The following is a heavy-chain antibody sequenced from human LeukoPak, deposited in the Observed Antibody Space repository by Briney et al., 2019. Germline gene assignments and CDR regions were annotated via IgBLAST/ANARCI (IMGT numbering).Heavy chain of an antibody. CDR2: IRFDGSSK. CDR1: GFTFSSYA. V-gene: IGHV3-30*02. Sequence: GGSLRLSCAASGFTFSSYAMHWVRQAPGKGLEWVAFIRFDGSSKDYADSVKGRFTISRDNSKNTLYLQMNSLRAEDTAVYYCAKTSGSYRGAFDIWGQGTMVTVSS. D-gene: IGHD1-26*01. CDR3: AKTSGSYRGAFDI. J-gene: IGHJ3*02.